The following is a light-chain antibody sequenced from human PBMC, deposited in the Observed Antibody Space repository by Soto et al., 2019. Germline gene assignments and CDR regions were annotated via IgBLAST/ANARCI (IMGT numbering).Light chain of an antibody. CDR1: QGIRNY. Sequence: AIQMTQSPSSLSASVGDRVTITCRASQGIRNYLGWYQQKSGKAPKLLIYGASNLQSGVPSRFSGSGSGTDFTLTISSLQPEDFATYYCLQDYNYPRTFGQGTSLEIK. CDR3: LQDYNYPRT. CDR2: GAS. V-gene: IGKV1-6*01. J-gene: IGKJ2*01.